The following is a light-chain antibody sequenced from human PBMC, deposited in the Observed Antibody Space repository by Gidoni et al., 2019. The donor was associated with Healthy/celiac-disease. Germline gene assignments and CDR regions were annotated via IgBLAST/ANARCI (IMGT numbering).Light chain of an antibody. Sequence: DIQMTQSPSSLSASVGDRVTITCRASQSISSYLNWYQQKPGKAHKLLIYAASSLQSGVPSRFSGSGSETDFTLTISSLQPEDFANYYCQQSYSTPWTFGQGTKVEIK. V-gene: IGKV1-39*01. CDR3: QQSYSTPWT. CDR1: QSISSY. J-gene: IGKJ1*01. CDR2: AAS.